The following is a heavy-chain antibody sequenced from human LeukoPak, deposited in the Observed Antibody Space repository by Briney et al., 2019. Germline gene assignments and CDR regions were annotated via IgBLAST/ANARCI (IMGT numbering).Heavy chain of an antibody. D-gene: IGHD3-10*01. CDR3: TRDSGTTGEVKFDP. Sequence: THSETLSLTCTVSGGSISSYYWSWIRQPAGKGLEWIGRIYGTGTITYNPSLQSRVTMSVDTSKNEFSLKMSSVTVADTAVYYCTRDSGTTGEVKFDPWGQGTLVTVSS. CDR1: GGSISSYY. V-gene: IGHV4-4*07. J-gene: IGHJ5*02. CDR2: IYGTGTI.